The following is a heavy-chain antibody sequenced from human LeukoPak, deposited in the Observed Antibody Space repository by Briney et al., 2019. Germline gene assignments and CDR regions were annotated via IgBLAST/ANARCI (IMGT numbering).Heavy chain of an antibody. Sequence: PGRSLRLSCAASGFTFDDYAMHWVRQAPGKGLEWVSGISWNSGSIGYADSVKGRFTISRDNAKNSLYLQMNSLRAEDTAVYYCAKEIRGQFGELLPFDYWGQGTLVTVSS. V-gene: IGHV3-9*01. CDR3: AKEIRGQFGELLPFDY. CDR1: GFTFDDYA. CDR2: ISWNSGSI. J-gene: IGHJ4*02. D-gene: IGHD3-10*01.